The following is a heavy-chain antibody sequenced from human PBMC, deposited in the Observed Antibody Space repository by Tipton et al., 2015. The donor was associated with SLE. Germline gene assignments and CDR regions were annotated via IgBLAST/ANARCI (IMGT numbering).Heavy chain of an antibody. Sequence: LRLSCSVSGDSISSSSHLWGWIRQPPGKGLEWIGNMHYSGTTDYNPSLTSRVTISVDTSKNKFSLQLNSVTAADTAVYYCARGGYGGNPLEYWGQGTVVTVSS. J-gene: IGHJ4*02. V-gene: IGHV4-39*07. CDR3: ARGGYGGNPLEY. CDR2: MHYSGTT. CDR1: GDSISSSSHL. D-gene: IGHD4-23*01.